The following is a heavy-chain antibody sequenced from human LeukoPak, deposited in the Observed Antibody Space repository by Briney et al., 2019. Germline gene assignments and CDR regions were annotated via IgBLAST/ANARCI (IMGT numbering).Heavy chain of an antibody. Sequence: PSETLSLTCTVSGGSISSYYWIWIRQPPGKGLEWIGYIYDSGSTNYNPSLKSRITISVDTSKNQFSLRLSSVTAADTAVYYCARGSISGWSGFDYWGQGTLVTVSS. CDR3: ARGSISGWSGFDY. D-gene: IGHD6-19*01. V-gene: IGHV4-59*01. CDR1: GGSISSYY. CDR2: IYDSGST. J-gene: IGHJ4*02.